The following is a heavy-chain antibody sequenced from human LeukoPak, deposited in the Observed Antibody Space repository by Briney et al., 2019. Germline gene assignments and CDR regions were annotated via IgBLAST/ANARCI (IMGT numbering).Heavy chain of an antibody. V-gene: IGHV3-11*06. CDR1: GFTFSDYY. J-gene: IGHJ4*02. CDR3: ARKAIRGYVDY. D-gene: IGHD5-18*01. Sequence: GRSLRLSCAASGFTFSDYYMSWIRRAPGKGLEWGSYISSSSSYTNYADSVKGRFTISRDNAKHSLYLQMNRLRAEDTAVYYCARKAIRGYVDYWGQGTLVTVSS. CDR2: ISSSSSYT.